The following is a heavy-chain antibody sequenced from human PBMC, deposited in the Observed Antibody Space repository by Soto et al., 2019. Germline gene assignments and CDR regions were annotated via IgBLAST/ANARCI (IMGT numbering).Heavy chain of an antibody. CDR2: VNPRSGGT. CDR1: GYTSTGYY. J-gene: IGHJ4*02. Sequence: GASVKVSCKTSGYTSTGYYFHWVRQAPGQGLEWMGWVNPRSGGTHYAQRFQGRVTMTWDTSINTVFMELRRLRSDDTAVYFCARESGSGWYALWGQGTLVTVSS. D-gene: IGHD6-19*01. CDR3: ARESGSGWYAL. V-gene: IGHV1-2*02.